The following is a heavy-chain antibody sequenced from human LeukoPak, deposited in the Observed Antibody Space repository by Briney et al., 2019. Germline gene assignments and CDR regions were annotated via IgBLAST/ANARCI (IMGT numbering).Heavy chain of an antibody. V-gene: IGHV1-69*01. D-gene: IGHD5-18*01. CDR1: GGTFSSYA. Sequence: KPGRSLRLSCAASGGTFSSYAISWVRQAPGQGLEWMGGIIPIFGTANYAQKFQGRVTITADESTSTAYMELSSLRSEDTAVYYCASGGVTVYSYGPDYWGQGTLVAVSS. J-gene: IGHJ4*02. CDR2: IIPIFGTA. CDR3: ASGGVTVYSYGPDY.